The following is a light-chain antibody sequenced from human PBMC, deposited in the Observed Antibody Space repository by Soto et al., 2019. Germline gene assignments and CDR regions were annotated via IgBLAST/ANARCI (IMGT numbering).Light chain of an antibody. V-gene: IGLV1-47*01. CDR1: SSNIGSHN. J-gene: IGLJ2*01. CDR3: AVWDDSLSGRV. CDR2: KNN. Sequence: QSALTQPPSASGTPGQRVTISYSGSSSNIGSHNIYWYQQLPGTAPQLLIYKNNQRPSGVPDRFSGSKSGTSASLAISGLRSEDEADYYCAVWDDSLSGRVFGGGTKLTVL.